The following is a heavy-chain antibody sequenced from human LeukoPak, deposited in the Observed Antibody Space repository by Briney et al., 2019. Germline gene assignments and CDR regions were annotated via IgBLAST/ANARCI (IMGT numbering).Heavy chain of an antibody. J-gene: IGHJ6*03. D-gene: IGHD2-2*01. CDR1: GGSISSYY. V-gene: IGHV4-59*01. Sequence: SETLSLTCTVSGGSISSYYWSWIRQPPGKGLEWIGYIYYSGSTNYNPSLKSRVTISVDTSKNQFSLKLSSVTAADTAVYYCARDTPYAGAPMDVWGKGTTVTVSS. CDR3: ARDTPYAGAPMDV. CDR2: IYYSGST.